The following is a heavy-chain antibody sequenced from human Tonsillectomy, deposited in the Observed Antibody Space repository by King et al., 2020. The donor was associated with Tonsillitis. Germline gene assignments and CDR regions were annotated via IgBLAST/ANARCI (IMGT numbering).Heavy chain of an antibody. D-gene: IGHD4-23*01. V-gene: IGHV3-30*18. Sequence: VQLVESGGGVVQPGRSLRLSCAASGFTFGRYGMHWVRQAPGKGLEWLAIISYDGGLEYYANSVMGRFTVSRDNSTNIVYLQMNGLTDEDTALYYCAKDLSPFGGNCFDHWGQGSLVTVSS. CDR1: GFTFGRYG. CDR3: AKDLSPFGGNCFDH. CDR2: ISYDGGLE. J-gene: IGHJ4*02.